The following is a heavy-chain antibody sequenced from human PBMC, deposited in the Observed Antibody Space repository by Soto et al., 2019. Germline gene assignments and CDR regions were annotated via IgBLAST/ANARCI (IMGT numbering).Heavy chain of an antibody. Sequence: ETLSLTCTVTSGSISSYYWSWIRQPPGKGLEWIGYIYYSGSTNYNPSLKSRVTISVDTSKNQFSLKLSSVTAADTAVYYCARGCYGSGSCYFDYWGQGTLVTVSS. V-gene: IGHV4-59*01. CDR1: SGSISSYY. D-gene: IGHD3-10*01. J-gene: IGHJ4*02. CDR3: ARGCYGSGSCYFDY. CDR2: IYYSGST.